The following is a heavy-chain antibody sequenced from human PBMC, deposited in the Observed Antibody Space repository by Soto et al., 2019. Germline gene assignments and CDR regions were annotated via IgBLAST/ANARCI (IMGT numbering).Heavy chain of an antibody. D-gene: IGHD2-2*01. CDR3: ARGGYYCSSTSCYPPKYYGMDV. J-gene: IGHJ6*02. V-gene: IGHV1-69*01. Sequence: QVQLVQSGAEVKKPGSSVKVSCKASGGTFSSYAISWVRQAPGQGLEWMGGNIPIFGTANYAQKFQGRVTITADESTSTAYMELSSLRSEDTAVYYCARGGYYCSSTSCYPPKYYGMDVWGQGTTVTVSS. CDR1: GGTFSSYA. CDR2: NIPIFGTA.